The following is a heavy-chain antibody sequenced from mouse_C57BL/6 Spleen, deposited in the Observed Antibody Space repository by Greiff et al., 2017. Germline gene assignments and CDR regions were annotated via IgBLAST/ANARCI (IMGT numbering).Heavy chain of an antibody. CDR2: INPNNGGT. V-gene: IGHV1-26*01. CDR3: ARFSDGMDY. Sequence: VQLQQSGPELVKPGASVKISCKASGYTFTDYYMNWVKQSHGKSLEWIGDINPNNGGTSYNQKFKGKATLTVDKSSSTAYMELRSLTSEDSAVYYCARFSDGMDYWGQGTSVTVSS. J-gene: IGHJ4*01. CDR1: GYTFTDYY.